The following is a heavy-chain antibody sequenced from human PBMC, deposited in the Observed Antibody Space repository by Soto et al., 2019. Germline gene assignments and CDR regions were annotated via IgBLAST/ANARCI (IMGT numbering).Heavy chain of an antibody. CDR1: GVTFSSYA. Sequence: PGGALRLSCAASGVTFSSYAMSWVRQAPGKGLEWASTSGTGGKTYYADSVKGRFTISRDSSKNTLYLQMNSLRAEDTAVYYCAKRVSSGSFYFDYWGQGTLVTVSS. CDR3: AKRVSSGSFYFDY. J-gene: IGHJ4*02. V-gene: IGHV3-23*01. D-gene: IGHD6-19*01. CDR2: SGTGGKT.